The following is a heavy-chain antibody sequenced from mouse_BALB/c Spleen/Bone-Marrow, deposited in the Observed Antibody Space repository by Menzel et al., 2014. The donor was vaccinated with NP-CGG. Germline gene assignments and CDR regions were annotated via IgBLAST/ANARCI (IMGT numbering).Heavy chain of an antibody. Sequence: QLQQSGAELVRPGASVKLSCKASGYTFTSYWINWVKQRPGQGLEWIGNIYPSDSYTNYNRKFKDKATLTVDKSSSTAYMQLSSPTSEDSAVYYCTRSGGYYFDYWGQGTTLTVSS. J-gene: IGHJ2*01. CDR2: IYPSDSYT. CDR3: TRSGGYYFDY. V-gene: IGHV1-69*02. CDR1: GYTFTSYW.